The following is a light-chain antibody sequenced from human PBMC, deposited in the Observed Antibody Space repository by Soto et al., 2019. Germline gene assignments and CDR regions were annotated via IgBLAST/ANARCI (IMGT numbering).Light chain of an antibody. J-gene: IGKJ3*01. CDR3: QNLDSAAFT. CDR2: AAS. V-gene: IGKV1-27*01. Sequence: DIQMTQSPSSLSASIGDRVTITCRASQGISNYLAWYQQRPATVPKLLIYAASTLQSGVPSRFSGSGSGTDFTLTISSLLPEDVANYYCQNLDSAAFTFGPGTKVDIK. CDR1: QGISNY.